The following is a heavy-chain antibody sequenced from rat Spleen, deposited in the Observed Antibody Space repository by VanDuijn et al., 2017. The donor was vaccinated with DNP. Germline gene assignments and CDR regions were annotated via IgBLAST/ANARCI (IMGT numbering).Heavy chain of an antibody. CDR2: IGTGGTT. CDR1: GFSLTSYS. D-gene: IGHD1-2*01. V-gene: IGHV2-30*01. Sequence: QVQLKESGPGLVQPSETLSLTCTVSGFSLTSYSVSWVRQPSGKGLEWMGIIGTGGTTEYNPVLKSRLSISRDTSKRQVFLKMNSLQTEDTATYYCARSPETSYIYFPWAYWGQGTLVTVSS. CDR3: ARSPETSYIYFPWAY. J-gene: IGHJ3*01.